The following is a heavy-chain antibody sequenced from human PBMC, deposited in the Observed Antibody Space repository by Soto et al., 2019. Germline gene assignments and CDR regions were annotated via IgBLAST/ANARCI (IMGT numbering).Heavy chain of an antibody. D-gene: IGHD6-13*01. CDR2: IIPIFGTA. V-gene: IGHV1-69*13. CDR1: GGTFSSYA. J-gene: IGHJ4*02. CDR3: AREWESGSSWYEDSSGY. Sequence: ASVKVSCKASGGTFSSYAISWVRQAPGQGLEWMGGIIPIFGTANYAQKFQGRVTITADESTSTAYMELSSLRSEDTAVYYCAREWESGSSWYEDSSGYWGQGTLVTVSS.